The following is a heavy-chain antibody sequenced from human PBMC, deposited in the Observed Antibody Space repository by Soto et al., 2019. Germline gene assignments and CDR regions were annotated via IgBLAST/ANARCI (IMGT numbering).Heavy chain of an antibody. CDR2: INHSGST. CDR3: VKWRGSSSAKPAFDI. CDR1: GGSFSGYY. J-gene: IGHJ3*02. D-gene: IGHD6-6*01. V-gene: IGHV4-34*01. Sequence: SETLALTCAVYGGSFSGYYWSWIRQPLGKGLEWIGEINHSGSTNYNPSIKSRVTISVDTTKNQFSLMLSSVTAADTAVYYCVKWRGSSSAKPAFDIWSQGTMVPGSS.